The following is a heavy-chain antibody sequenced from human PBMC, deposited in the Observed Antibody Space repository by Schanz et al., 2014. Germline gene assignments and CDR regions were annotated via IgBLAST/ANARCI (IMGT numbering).Heavy chain of an antibody. CDR2: MIGSGSSV. CDR3: AKDGRLPYYGTGSDFDY. V-gene: IGHV3-23*01. J-gene: IGHJ4*02. Sequence: EVQLLESGGGFVQPGGSLRLSCVASGVTFSSYAMNWVRQAPGKGLEWVSRMIGSGSSVFYADSVKGRFTISRDNLKNTVYLQMNSLRAGDTAVYYCAKDGRLPYYGTGSDFDYWGQGTLVAVSS. D-gene: IGHD3-22*01. CDR1: GVTFSSYA.